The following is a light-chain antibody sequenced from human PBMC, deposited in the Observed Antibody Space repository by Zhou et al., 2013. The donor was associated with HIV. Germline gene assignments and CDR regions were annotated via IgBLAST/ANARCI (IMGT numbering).Light chain of an antibody. CDR2: GAS. Sequence: EIVMTQSPATLSVSPGERATLSCRASQSVSGSLAWYQQKPGQAPRLLIYGASSRATGIPDRFSGSGSGTDFTLTISRLEPEDFAVYYCHQYGSSPTWTFGQGTKVEIK. J-gene: IGKJ1*01. V-gene: IGKV3-20*01. CDR3: HQYGSSPTWT. CDR1: QSVSGS.